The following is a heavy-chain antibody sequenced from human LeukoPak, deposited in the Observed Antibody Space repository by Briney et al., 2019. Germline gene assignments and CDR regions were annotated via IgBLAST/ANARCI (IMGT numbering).Heavy chain of an antibody. CDR3: ARTPWKGVVIVPNWFDP. Sequence: SETLSLTCTVSGGSISSYYWSWIRQPPGKGLEWIGYIYYSGSTNYNPSLKSRVTISVDTSKNQFSLKLSSVTAADTAVYYCARTPWKGVVIVPNWFDPWGQGTLGTVSS. J-gene: IGHJ5*02. CDR2: IYYSGST. CDR1: GGSISSYY. D-gene: IGHD3-3*01. V-gene: IGHV4-59*01.